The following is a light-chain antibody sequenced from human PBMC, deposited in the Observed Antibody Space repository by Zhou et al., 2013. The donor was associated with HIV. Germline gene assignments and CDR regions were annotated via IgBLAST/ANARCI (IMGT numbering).Light chain of an antibody. CDR1: QSVYKY. Sequence: EVVLTQSPTTLSLSPGERATLSCRASQSVYKYLAWYQQKPGQAPRLLIYDASDRATGIPARFSGSGSGTDFTLTISRLEPEDFAVYYCQQYGNSPYTFGQGTKLEIK. CDR2: DAS. CDR3: QQYGNSPYT. V-gene: IGKV3-11*01. J-gene: IGKJ2*01.